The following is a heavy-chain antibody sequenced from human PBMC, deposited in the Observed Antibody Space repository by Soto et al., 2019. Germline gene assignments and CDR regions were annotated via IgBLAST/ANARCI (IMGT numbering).Heavy chain of an antibody. CDR1: GGTVASSHW. Sequence: SETLSLTCGVSGGTVASSHWFSWVRQSPGRGLEWIGNVYHTGDTNFNPSLQSRVTFSVDKSNNQFSLRLTSVTAADTAVYFCAREIVTAGGNNYFDPWGPGTLVTVSS. D-gene: IGHD2-21*02. V-gene: IGHV4-4*02. CDR2: VYHTGDT. CDR3: AREIVTAGGNNYFDP. J-gene: IGHJ5*02.